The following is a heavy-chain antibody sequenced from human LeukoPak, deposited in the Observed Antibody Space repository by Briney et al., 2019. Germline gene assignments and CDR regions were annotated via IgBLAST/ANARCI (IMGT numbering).Heavy chain of an antibody. CDR3: AREGYYGSGSPPSSYFDH. CDR2: TSSDLNVK. V-gene: IGHV3-30-3*01. D-gene: IGHD3-10*01. CDR1: GFTFRNYV. J-gene: IGHJ4*02. Sequence: GGSLRLSCAASGFTFRNYVIHWVRQAPGKGLEWVAVTSSDLNVKLYADSVKGRFTISRDNSRSTLYLQMNSLRPEDTAIYYCAREGYYGSGSPPSSYFDHWGQGTLVTVSS.